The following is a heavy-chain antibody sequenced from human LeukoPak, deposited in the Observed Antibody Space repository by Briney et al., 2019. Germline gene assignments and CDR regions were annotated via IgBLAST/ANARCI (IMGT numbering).Heavy chain of an antibody. CDR1: GFTFSSYR. J-gene: IGHJ4*02. CDR3: ARDLSPHRFVDY. Sequence: PGGSLRLSCAASGFTFSSYRMSWLRQAPGKGLEWVANIKQDGSEKYYVDSVKGRFTISRDNAKNSLYLQMNSLRAEDTAVYYCARDLSPHRFVDYRGQGTLVTVSS. D-gene: IGHD3-3*01. CDR2: IKQDGSEK. V-gene: IGHV3-7*01.